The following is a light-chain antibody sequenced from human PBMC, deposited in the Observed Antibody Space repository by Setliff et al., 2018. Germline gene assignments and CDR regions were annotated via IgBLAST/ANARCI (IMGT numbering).Light chain of an antibody. Sequence: QSVLTQPASVSGSPGQSITISCTGTNSDVGAYNYVSWYQRHPGEAPKLLLYDVSNRPSGISHRFSGSKSGSTASLTISGLQAEDGADYFCSSYTNSRTVIFGGGTKATVL. J-gene: IGLJ2*01. CDR3: SSYTNSRTVI. V-gene: IGLV2-14*03. CDR2: DVS. CDR1: NSDVGAYNY.